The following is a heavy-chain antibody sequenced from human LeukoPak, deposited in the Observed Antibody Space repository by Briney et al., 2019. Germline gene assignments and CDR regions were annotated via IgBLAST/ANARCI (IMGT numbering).Heavy chain of an antibody. Sequence: SETLSLTCTVSGGSISSYYWSWIRQPPGKGLEWIGYIYYSGSTNYNPSLKSRVTISVDTSKNQFSLKLSSVTAADTAVYYCARYDSSGYYSYDAFDIWGQGTMVTVSS. CDR2: IYYSGST. D-gene: IGHD3-22*01. J-gene: IGHJ3*02. CDR3: ARYDSSGYYSYDAFDI. CDR1: GGSISSYY. V-gene: IGHV4-59*12.